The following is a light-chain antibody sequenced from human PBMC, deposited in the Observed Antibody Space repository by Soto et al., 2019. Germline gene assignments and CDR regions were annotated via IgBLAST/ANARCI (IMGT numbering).Light chain of an antibody. CDR2: GAS. Sequence: EIVLTQSPATLSVSPGERATLCCRASQSVATNLAWYQQRPGQAPRLLIYGASKRAIGLPARFSGSGSGTEFTLTITSLQSEDVAVYYCQQYNKWPQTFGQGTKVDIK. V-gene: IGKV3-15*01. CDR1: QSVATN. CDR3: QQYNKWPQT. J-gene: IGKJ1*01.